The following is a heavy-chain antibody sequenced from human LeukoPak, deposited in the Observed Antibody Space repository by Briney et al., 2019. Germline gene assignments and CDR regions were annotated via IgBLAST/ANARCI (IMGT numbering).Heavy chain of an antibody. CDR3: ARGPLDSGYTYFDY. Sequence: SETLSLTCTVSGASVSSYYWSWIRQPPGKGPEWIGYFSYSGSTNYNPSLKSRVSISVDTSKNQFSLNLSSVTAADTAVYYCARGPLDSGYTYFDYWGQGTLVSVAS. D-gene: IGHD5-12*01. CDR1: GASVSSYY. J-gene: IGHJ4*02. CDR2: FSYSGST. V-gene: IGHV4-59*02.